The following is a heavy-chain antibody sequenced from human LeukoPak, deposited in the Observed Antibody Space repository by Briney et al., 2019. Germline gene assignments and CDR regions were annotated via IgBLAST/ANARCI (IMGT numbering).Heavy chain of an antibody. Sequence: SETLSLTCTISGGSISSISYYWGWIRQPPGKGLEWIVDIYYSGSTNYNPSLKSRVTISVDTSKNQFSLKLSSVTAADTAVYYCARGRIAVAGTKNYFDYWGQGTLVTVSS. CDR2: IYYSGST. D-gene: IGHD6-19*01. V-gene: IGHV4-61*05. J-gene: IGHJ4*02. CDR3: ARGRIAVAGTKNYFDY. CDR1: GGSISSISYY.